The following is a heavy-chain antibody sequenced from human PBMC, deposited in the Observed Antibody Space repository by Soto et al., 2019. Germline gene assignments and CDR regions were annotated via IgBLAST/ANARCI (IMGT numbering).Heavy chain of an antibody. J-gene: IGHJ5*02. CDR2: FNGNGGGT. CDR3: AKDNSLHWFDP. CDR1: GFSFSTYA. V-gene: IGHV3-23*01. D-gene: IGHD2-15*01. Sequence: GGSLRLSCATSGFSFSTYAMTWVRQAPGKGLEWVSTFNGNGGGTYYADSVKGRFTISRDNSKNTLYLQMDSLRAEDTATYYCAKDNSLHWFDPWGQGTLVTVS.